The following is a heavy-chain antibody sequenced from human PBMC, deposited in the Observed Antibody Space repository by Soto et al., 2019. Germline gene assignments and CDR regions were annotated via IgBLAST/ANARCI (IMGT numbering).Heavy chain of an antibody. D-gene: IGHD3-9*01. CDR3: ARHGVRGYDILTGYYTHYYYYGMDV. V-gene: IGHV4-59*08. Sequence: SETLSLTCTVSGGSISSYYWSWIRQPPGKGLKWIRYIYYSGSTNYNPSLKSRVTISVDTSKNQFSLKLSSVTAADTAVYYCARHGVRGYDILTGYYTHYYYYGMDVWGQGTTVTVSS. J-gene: IGHJ6*02. CDR1: GGSISSYY. CDR2: IYYSGST.